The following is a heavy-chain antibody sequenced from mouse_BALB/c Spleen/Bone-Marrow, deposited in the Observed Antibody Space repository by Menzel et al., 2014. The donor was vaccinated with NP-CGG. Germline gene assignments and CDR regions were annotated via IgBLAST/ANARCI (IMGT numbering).Heavy chain of an antibody. CDR2: IRRESNNYAT. CDR1: GFTFNANA. D-gene: IGHD2-2*01. V-gene: IGHV10S3*01. J-gene: IGHJ3*01. Sequence: DVMLVESGGGLVQPKGSLILSCAAPGFTFNANAMNWVRQAPGKGLEWVARIRRESNNYATYYADSVKDRFTISRDDSQSMLYLQMNNLKTEDTAMYYCVGYPFAYWGQGTLVTVSA. CDR3: VGYPFAY.